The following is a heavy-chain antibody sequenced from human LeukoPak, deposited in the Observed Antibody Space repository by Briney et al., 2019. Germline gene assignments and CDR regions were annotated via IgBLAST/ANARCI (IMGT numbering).Heavy chain of an antibody. CDR3: ARGGSPSDY. CDR1: GFTFSSYW. D-gene: IGHD3-16*01. Sequence: GGSLRLSCAASGFTFSSYWMHWVRQRPGKGLVWASRIHLDGRTTNYADSVKGRFTISRDNAKNTLSLEMNSLRPEDTAVYYCARGGSPSDYWGQGTLVSVSS. CDR2: IHLDGRTT. J-gene: IGHJ4*02. V-gene: IGHV3-74*01.